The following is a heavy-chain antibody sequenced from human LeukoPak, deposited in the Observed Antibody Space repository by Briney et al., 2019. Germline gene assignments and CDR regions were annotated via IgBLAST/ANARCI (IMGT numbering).Heavy chain of an antibody. CDR2: XXXSGSX. CDR3: ARQSDYYDSGKEGYFDY. Sequence: SETLSLTCTXSXXSIXIXXXXXXXXXXPXXXXLXXXXXXXXSGSXLYNASLKSRVTISVXTSKNQFSLKLSSVTAADTAVYXCARQSDYYDSGKEGYFDYWGQGTLVTVSS. J-gene: IGHJ4*02. CDR1: XXSIXIXXXX. D-gene: IGHD3-10*01. V-gene: IGHV4-39*01.